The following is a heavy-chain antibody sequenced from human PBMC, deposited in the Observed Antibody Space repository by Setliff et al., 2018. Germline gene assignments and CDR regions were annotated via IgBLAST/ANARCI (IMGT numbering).Heavy chain of an antibody. V-gene: IGHV1-18*01. D-gene: IGHD2-2*01. CDR1: GYTFTDFG. CDR3: SRLVRYCTRTSCQRLSGDDY. CDR2: ISPYSGNT. Sequence: ASVKVSCKASGYTFTDFGVTWVRQAPGQGLEWVGWISPYSGNTYYAPKFQGRITMTTDTSTTTAYMELKSLRSDDTAIYYCSRLVRYCTRTSCQRLSGDDYWGQGALVTVS. J-gene: IGHJ4*02.